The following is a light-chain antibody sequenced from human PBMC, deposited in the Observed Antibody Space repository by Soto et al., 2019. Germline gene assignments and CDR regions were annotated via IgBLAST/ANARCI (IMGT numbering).Light chain of an antibody. V-gene: IGLV4-60*02. Sequence: QLVLTQSSSASASLGSSVKLTCTLSSGHSRYIIAWHQQQPGKAPRYLMKLEAGGSYNKESGIPDRFSGSSSGADRYLTISNLQFEDEADYYCETWDSNTRVFGTGTKLTVL. CDR2: LEAGGSY. CDR3: ETWDSNTRV. CDR1: SGHSRYI. J-gene: IGLJ1*01.